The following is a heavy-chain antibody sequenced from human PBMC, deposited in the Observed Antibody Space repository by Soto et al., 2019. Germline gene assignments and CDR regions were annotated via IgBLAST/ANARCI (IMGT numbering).Heavy chain of an antibody. CDR2: IIPSFGTA. CDR3: AREVFGDILPGYYGMDV. J-gene: IGHJ6*02. V-gene: IGHV1-69*12. CDR1: GGTFSSYA. D-gene: IGHD3-9*01. Sequence: QVQLVQSGAEVKKPGSSVKVSCKASGGTFSSYAMSWVRQAPGQGLEWMGGIIPSFGTANYVQKFQGRVTITADESTSTAYMELSSLRSEDTAVYYCAREVFGDILPGYYGMDVWGQGTTVTDSS.